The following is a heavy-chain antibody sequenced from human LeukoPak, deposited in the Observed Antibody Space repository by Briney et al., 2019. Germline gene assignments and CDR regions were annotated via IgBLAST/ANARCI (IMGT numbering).Heavy chain of an antibody. D-gene: IGHD6-13*01. J-gene: IGHJ4*02. CDR1: GFTFSSYA. V-gene: IGHV3-23*01. Sequence: GGSLRLSCAASGFTFSSYAMSWVRQAPGKGLEWVSAISGSGGSTYYADSVKGRFTISRDNSKNTLYLQMNCLRAEDTAVYYCAKDGSFAAAAGNSFYFDYWGQGTLVTVSS. CDR3: AKDGSFAAAAGNSFYFDY. CDR2: ISGSGGST.